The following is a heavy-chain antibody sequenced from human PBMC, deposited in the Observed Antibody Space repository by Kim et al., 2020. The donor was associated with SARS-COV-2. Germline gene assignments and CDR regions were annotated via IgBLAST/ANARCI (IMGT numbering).Heavy chain of an antibody. V-gene: IGHV4-31*01. CDR3: ARDRAPSLRYFDSTQYWYFDL. Sequence: SETLSLTCTVSGGSISSGGYYWSWLRQHPGKGLEWFGYIYYSGSTYYNPSLKSPLTIEVDTSKNQFSLKLSTVTAAATSVYYCARDRAPSLRYFDSTQYWYFDLWGRGTLVTLSS. CDR1: GGSISSGGYY. D-gene: IGHD3-9*01. CDR2: IYYSGST. J-gene: IGHJ2*01.